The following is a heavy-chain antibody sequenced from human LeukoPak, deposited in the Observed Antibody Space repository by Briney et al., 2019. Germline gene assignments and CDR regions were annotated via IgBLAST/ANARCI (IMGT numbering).Heavy chain of an antibody. CDR2: IYPGDSDT. V-gene: IGHV5-51*01. Sequence: GESLKISCKGSGYRFTSYWIGWVRQMPGKGLEWMGIIYPGDSDTRYSPSFQGQVTISADKSISTAYLQWSSLKASDTAMYYCAVCSGGSCYGYYGMDVWGQGTTVTVSS. D-gene: IGHD2-15*01. CDR1: GYRFTSYW. J-gene: IGHJ6*02. CDR3: AVCSGGSCYGYYGMDV.